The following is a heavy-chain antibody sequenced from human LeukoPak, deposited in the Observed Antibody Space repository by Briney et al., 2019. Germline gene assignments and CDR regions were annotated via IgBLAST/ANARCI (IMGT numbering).Heavy chain of an antibody. CDR1: GGSISSYY. Sequence: SETRSLTCTVSGGSISSYYWSWIRQPPGKGLEWIGYINYSGSTNYNPSLKSRVTISVDTSKNQFSLKLSSVTAADTAVYYCATAIAVANAAFDIWGQGTMFTVSS. CDR2: INYSGST. J-gene: IGHJ3*02. D-gene: IGHD6-19*01. CDR3: ATAIAVANAAFDI. V-gene: IGHV4-59*01.